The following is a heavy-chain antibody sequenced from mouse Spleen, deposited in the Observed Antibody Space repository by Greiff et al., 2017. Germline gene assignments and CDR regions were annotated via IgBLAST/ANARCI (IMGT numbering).Heavy chain of an antibody. CDR1: GYTFTDYA. CDR3: ARCPYYGSSRMDY. Sequence: VKLMESGAELVRPGVSVKISCKGSGYTFTDYAMHWVKQSHAKSLEWIGVISTYYGDASYNQKFKGKATMTVDKSSSTAYMELARLTSEDSAIYYCARCPYYGSSRMDYWGQGTSVTVSS. V-gene: IGHV1S137*01. CDR2: ISTYYGDA. D-gene: IGHD1-1*01. J-gene: IGHJ4*01.